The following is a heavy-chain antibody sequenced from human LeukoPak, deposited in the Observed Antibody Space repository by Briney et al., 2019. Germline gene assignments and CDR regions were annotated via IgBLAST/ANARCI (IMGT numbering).Heavy chain of an antibody. CDR2: INHSGST. D-gene: IGHD6-19*01. CDR1: GGSFSGYY. CDR3: QGYSSGWYYFDY. V-gene: IGHV4-34*01. Sequence: SETLSLTCAVYGGSFSGYYWSWIRQPPGKGLEWIGEINHSGSTNYNPSLKSRVTISVDTSKNQFSLKLSSVTAADTAVDYCQGYSSGWYYFDYWGQGTLVTVSS. J-gene: IGHJ4*02.